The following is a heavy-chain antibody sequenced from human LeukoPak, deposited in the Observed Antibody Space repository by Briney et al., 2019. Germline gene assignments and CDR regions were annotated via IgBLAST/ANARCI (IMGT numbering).Heavy chain of an antibody. CDR1: GGSFSGYY. CDR2: INHSGST. D-gene: IGHD5-12*01. V-gene: IGHV4-34*01. Sequence: SETLSLTCAVYGGSFSGYYWSWIRQPPGKGLEWIGEINHSGSTNYNPSLKSRVTISVDTSKKQFSLKLSSVTAADTAVYYCARESYDSFDYWGQGTLVTVSS. CDR3: ARESYDSFDY. J-gene: IGHJ4*02.